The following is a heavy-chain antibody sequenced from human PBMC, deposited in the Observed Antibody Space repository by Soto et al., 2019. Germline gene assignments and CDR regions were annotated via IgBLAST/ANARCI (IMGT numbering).Heavy chain of an antibody. CDR2: ISYDGSNK. CDR1: GFTFISYG. Sequence: PGGSLRLSCAASGFTFISYGMHWVRQAPGKGLEWVAVISYDGSNKYYADSVKGRFTISRDNSKNTLYLQMNSLRAEDTAVYYCAKGRFSGSYSPPLLAEFDYWGQGTLVTVSS. V-gene: IGHV3-30*18. J-gene: IGHJ4*02. CDR3: AKGRFSGSYSPPLLAEFDY. D-gene: IGHD1-26*01.